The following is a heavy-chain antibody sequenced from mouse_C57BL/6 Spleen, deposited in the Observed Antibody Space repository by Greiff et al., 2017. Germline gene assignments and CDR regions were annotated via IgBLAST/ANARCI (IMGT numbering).Heavy chain of an antibody. D-gene: IGHD4-1*01. CDR3: VRQGLAFDV. V-gene: IGHV10-1*01. J-gene: IGHJ1*03. CDR2: IRSKSNNYAT. CDR1: GFSFNTYA. Sequence: EVMLVESGGGLVQPKGSLKLSCAASGFSFNTYAMNWVRQAPGKGLEWVARIRSKSNNYATYYADSVKDRFTISRDDSESMLYLQMNNLKTEDTAMYYCVRQGLAFDVWGTGTTVTVSS.